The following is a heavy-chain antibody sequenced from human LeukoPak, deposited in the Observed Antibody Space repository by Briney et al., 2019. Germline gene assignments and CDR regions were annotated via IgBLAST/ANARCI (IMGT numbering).Heavy chain of an antibody. CDR2: ITGGGSST. D-gene: IGHD3-10*01. V-gene: IGHV3-23*01. Sequence: GGSLRLSCAASGFTFSSYAMNWVRQAPGKGLEWVSAITGGGSSTFYADSVKGRFTISRDNSKNTLYLQMNGLRAEDTAIYYCAKNPQGGYYGSGSYYWVYWGQGTLVTVSS. CDR3: AKNPQGGYYGSGSYYWVY. CDR1: GFTFSSYA. J-gene: IGHJ4*02.